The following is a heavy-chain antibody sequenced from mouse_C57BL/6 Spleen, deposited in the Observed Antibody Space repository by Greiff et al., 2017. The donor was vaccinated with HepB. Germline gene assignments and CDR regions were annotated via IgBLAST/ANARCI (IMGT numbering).Heavy chain of an antibody. Sequence: QVQLQQPGAELVKPGASVKLSCKASGYTFTSYWMQWVKQRPGQGLEWIGEIDPSDSYTNYNQKFKGKATLTVDTSSSTAYRQLSSLTSEDSAVYYCARAFDYWGQGTTLTVSS. CDR2: IDPSDSYT. CDR1: GYTFTSYW. J-gene: IGHJ2*01. V-gene: IGHV1-50*01. CDR3: ARAFDY.